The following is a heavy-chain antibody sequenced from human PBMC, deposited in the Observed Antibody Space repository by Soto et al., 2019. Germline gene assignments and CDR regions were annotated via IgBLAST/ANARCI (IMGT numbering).Heavy chain of an antibody. CDR1: GYTFITYW. D-gene: IGHD5-12*01. V-gene: IGHV5-51*01. CDR3: ARHGRVYDPYWDYGMDV. CDR2: IYPGDSGT. J-gene: IGHJ6*02. Sequence: GESLKISCKASGYTFITYWIGWVRQMPGKGLEWMGIIYPGDSGTRYSPSFQGQVSISTDNSISTAYLQWSSLKASDTAMYFCARHGRVYDPYWDYGMDVWGQGTTVTV.